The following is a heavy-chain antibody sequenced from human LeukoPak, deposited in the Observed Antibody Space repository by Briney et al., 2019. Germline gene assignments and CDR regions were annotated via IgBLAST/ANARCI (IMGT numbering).Heavy chain of an antibody. J-gene: IGHJ4*02. CDR2: INPNSDGT. CDR3: ASEYSYGYSPDY. Sequence: GASLKVSCKASGYTFTGYYMHWVRQAPGQGLEGMGWINPNSDGTNYAQKFQGRVTMSRDTSISTAYMELSRLRSDDTAVYYCASEYSYGYSPDYWGQGTLVTVSS. CDR1: GYTFTGYY. V-gene: IGHV1-2*02. D-gene: IGHD5-18*01.